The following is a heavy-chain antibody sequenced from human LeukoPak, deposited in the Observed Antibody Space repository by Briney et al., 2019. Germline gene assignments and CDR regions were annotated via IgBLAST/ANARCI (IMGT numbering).Heavy chain of an antibody. J-gene: IGHJ4*02. CDR2: VSNAGGGT. V-gene: IGHV3-23*01. CDR3: ARVGYYYDSSGYYYHGIFPYFDY. D-gene: IGHD3-22*01. Sequence: GGSLRLSCAASGFTFGSYSMSWVRQAPGKGLEWVSTVSNAGGGTYYADSVRGRFTISRDNSKNTLYLQMNSLRAEDTAVYYCARVGYYYDSSGYYYHGIFPYFDYWGQGTLVTVSS. CDR1: GFTFGSYS.